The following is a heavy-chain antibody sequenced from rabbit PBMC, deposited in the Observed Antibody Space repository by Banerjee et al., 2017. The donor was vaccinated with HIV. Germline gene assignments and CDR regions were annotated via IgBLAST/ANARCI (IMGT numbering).Heavy chain of an antibody. CDR1: GFYFSNKYV. V-gene: IGHV1S45*01. CDR3: ARDGASGYNFNL. Sequence: QEQLEESGGGLVQPEGSLTLTCTASGFYFSNKYVMCWVRQAPGKGLEWIACINTSTGNTVYASWAKGRFTISKTSSTTVTLQMTSLTAADTATYFCARDGASGYNFNLWGPGTLVTVS. CDR2: INTSTGNT. J-gene: IGHJ4*01. D-gene: IGHD1-1*01.